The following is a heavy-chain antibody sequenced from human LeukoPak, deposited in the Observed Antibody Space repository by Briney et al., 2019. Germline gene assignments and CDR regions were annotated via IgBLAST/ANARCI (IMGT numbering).Heavy chain of an antibody. Sequence: AETLSLTCTVSGGSISSYYWSWIRQPPGKGLEWIGYIYYSGSTNYNPSLKSRVTISVDTSKNQFSLKLSSVTAADTAVYYCARVDPWSGYSALDYWGQGTLVTVSS. CDR2: IYYSGST. V-gene: IGHV4-59*01. D-gene: IGHD3-3*01. CDR1: GGSISSYY. CDR3: ARVDPWSGYSALDY. J-gene: IGHJ4*02.